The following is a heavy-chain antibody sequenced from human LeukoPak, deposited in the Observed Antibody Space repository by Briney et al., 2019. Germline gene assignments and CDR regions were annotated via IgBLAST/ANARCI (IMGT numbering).Heavy chain of an antibody. Sequence: GGSLRLSCAASGFTFSSYSMNWVRQAPGKGLEWVSSISSSSSYIYYADSVKGRFTISRDNSKNTLFLQMNSLRAEDTAVYYCARELSGWYYFDYWGQGTLVTVSS. J-gene: IGHJ4*02. CDR3: ARELSGWYYFDY. CDR2: ISSSSSYI. CDR1: GFTFSSYS. V-gene: IGHV3-21*01. D-gene: IGHD6-19*01.